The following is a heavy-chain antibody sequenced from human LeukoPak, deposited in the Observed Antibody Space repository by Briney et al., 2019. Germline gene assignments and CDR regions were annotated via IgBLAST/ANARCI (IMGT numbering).Heavy chain of an antibody. D-gene: IGHD3-22*01. V-gene: IGHV5-51*01. J-gene: IGHJ4*02. CDR3: ARRIEYYYDSSGATQKYYFDY. Sequence: GESLEISCKGSGYSFTSFWIGWVRQMPGKGLEWMGIIYPGDSDTRYSPSFQGQVTISADKSISTAYLQWSSLKASDTAMYYCARRIEYYYDSSGATQKYYFDYWGQGTLVTVSS. CDR1: GYSFTSFW. CDR2: IYPGDSDT.